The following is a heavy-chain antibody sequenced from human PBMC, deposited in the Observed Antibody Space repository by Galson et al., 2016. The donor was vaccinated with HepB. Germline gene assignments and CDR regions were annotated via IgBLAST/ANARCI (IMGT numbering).Heavy chain of an antibody. J-gene: IGHJ4*02. CDR1: GDSITSGGYY. V-gene: IGHV4-31*03. CDR3: VRDRRLQGLDY. CDR2: IYHSGSA. D-gene: IGHD5-24*01. Sequence: TLSLTCTVSGDSITSGGYYWSWVRQHPGEGLEWIGYIYHSGSAYYNPSLKSRLSMSVDTSKNQFSLKLNSLAAADTAIYYCVRDRRLQGLDYWGQGILVTVSS.